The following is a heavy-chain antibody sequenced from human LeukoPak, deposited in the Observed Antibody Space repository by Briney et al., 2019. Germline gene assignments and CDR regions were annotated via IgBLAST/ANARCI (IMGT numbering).Heavy chain of an antibody. CDR2: ISTYNGDT. CDR1: GYTFDNYG. D-gene: IGHD3-3*01. V-gene: IGHV1-18*01. J-gene: IGHJ5*02. Sequence: ASVKVSCKASGYTFDNYGMTWLRHAPGQGLEWMGWISTYNGDTNYAQNFQGRVSMTTDTSTSTVYMELRSLKSDDTAIYYCAKYFTVFGGLNWLDPWGQGTLVTVSS. CDR3: AKYFTVFGGLNWLDP.